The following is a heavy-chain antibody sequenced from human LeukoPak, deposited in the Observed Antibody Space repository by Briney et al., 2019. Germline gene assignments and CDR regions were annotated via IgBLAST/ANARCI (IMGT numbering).Heavy chain of an antibody. CDR3: AREPRWLQLKDAFDI. CDR2: INHSGST. CDR1: GGSFSGYY. Sequence: SETLSLTCAVYGGSFSGYYWSWIRQPPGKGLEWIGEINHSGSTNYNPSLKSRVTISVDTSKNQFSLKLSSVTAADTAVYYCAREPRWLQLKDAFDIWGQGTMVTVSS. D-gene: IGHD5-24*01. V-gene: IGHV4-34*01. J-gene: IGHJ3*02.